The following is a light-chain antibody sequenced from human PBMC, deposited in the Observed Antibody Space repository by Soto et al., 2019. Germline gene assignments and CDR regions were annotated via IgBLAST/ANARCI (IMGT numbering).Light chain of an antibody. V-gene: IGKV3-20*01. CDR3: QQYGSSPTT. Sequence: EIVLTQSPGTLSLSPGERGTLSCWSSQSVSSSYLAWYQQKPGQAPRLLIYGASSRATGIPDRFSGSGSGTDFTLTISRLEPEDFAVYYCQQYGSSPTTFGGGTKVDIK. J-gene: IGKJ4*01. CDR2: GAS. CDR1: QSVSSSY.